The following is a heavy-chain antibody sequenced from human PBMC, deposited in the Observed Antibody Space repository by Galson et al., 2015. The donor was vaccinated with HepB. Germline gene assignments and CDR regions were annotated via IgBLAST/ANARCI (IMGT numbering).Heavy chain of an antibody. CDR1: GYTFTSYY. V-gene: IGHV1-46*01. Sequence: SVKVSCKASGYTFTSYYMHWVRQAPGQGLEWMGIINPSGGSTSYAQKFQGRVTMTRDTSTSTVYMELSSLRSEDTAVYYCARDGEVEMATIDDWGQGTLVTVSS. D-gene: IGHD5-24*01. CDR3: ARDGEVEMATIDD. CDR2: INPSGGST. J-gene: IGHJ4*02.